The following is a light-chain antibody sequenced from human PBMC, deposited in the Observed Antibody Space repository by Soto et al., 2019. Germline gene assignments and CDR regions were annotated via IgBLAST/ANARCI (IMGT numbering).Light chain of an antibody. CDR1: QSISSW. CDR3: KNYNSYSEA. V-gene: IGKV1-5*01. CDR2: DAY. J-gene: IGKJ1*01. Sequence: DLQMTQSPSSLSASVGDRVTITCLASQSISSWLAWYQQKPGKANKIMIYDAYSLESGVKSRFSGSGSGKEFTLTISSMQPDDLANYYCKNYNSYSEAFGHGNKVAIK.